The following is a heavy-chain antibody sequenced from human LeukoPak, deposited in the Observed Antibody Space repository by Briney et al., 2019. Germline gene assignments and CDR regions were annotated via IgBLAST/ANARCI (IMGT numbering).Heavy chain of an antibody. CDR2: ISSSSSYT. CDR1: GFTFSSYW. Sequence: GGSLRLSCAASGFTFSSYWVHWVRQAPGKGLEWVSYISSSSSYTNYADSVKGRFTISRDNAKNSLYLQMNSLRAEDTAVYYCARDRVYCSSTSCQDAFDIWGQGTMVTVSS. D-gene: IGHD2-2*01. V-gene: IGHV3-11*05. J-gene: IGHJ3*02. CDR3: ARDRVYCSSTSCQDAFDI.